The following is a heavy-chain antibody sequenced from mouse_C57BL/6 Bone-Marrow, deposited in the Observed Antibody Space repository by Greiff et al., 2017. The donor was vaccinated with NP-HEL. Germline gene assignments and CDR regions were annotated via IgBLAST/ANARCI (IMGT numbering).Heavy chain of an antibody. CDR3: ASKYGSLYYYAMDY. Sequence: EVQLQQSGAELVKPGASVKLSCTASGFIIKDYYMHWVKQRTEQGLEWIGRIDPEDGETKYAPQFQGKGTITADTSSNTSYLQLSILTSEDTAVYYCASKYGSLYYYAMDYWGQGTSVTVSS. V-gene: IGHV14-2*01. CDR1: GFIIKDYY. D-gene: IGHD1-1*01. J-gene: IGHJ4*01. CDR2: IDPEDGET.